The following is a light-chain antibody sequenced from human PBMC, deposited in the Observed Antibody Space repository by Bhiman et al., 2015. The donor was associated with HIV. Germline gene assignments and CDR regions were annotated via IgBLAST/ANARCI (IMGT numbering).Light chain of an antibody. J-gene: IGLJ2*01. CDR3: SSYASSSTLV. CDR1: SRDIGVYNY. CDR2: DVS. V-gene: IGLV2-14*01. Sequence: QSALTQPASVSGSPGQSITISCTGTSRDIGVYNYVSWYQQRPGKAPKLMISDVSKRPSGVSNRFSGSKSANTASLTISGLQAEDEADYYCSSYASSSTLVFGGGTQLTVL.